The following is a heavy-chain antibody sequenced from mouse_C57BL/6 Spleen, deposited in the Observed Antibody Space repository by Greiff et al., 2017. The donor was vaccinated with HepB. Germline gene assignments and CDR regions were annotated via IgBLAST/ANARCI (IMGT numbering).Heavy chain of an antibody. CDR1: GFTFSSYT. J-gene: IGHJ3*01. CDR3: ARHRNDWFAY. CDR2: ISGGGGNT. Sequence: EVMLVESGGGLVKPGGSLKLSCAASGFTFSSYTMSWVRQTPEKRLEWVATISGGGGNTYYPDSVKGRFTISRDNAKNTLYLQMSSLRSEDTALYYCARHRNDWFAYWGQGTLVTVSA. V-gene: IGHV5-9*01.